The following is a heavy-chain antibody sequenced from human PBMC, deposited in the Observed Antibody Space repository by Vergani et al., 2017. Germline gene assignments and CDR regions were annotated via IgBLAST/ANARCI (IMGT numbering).Heavy chain of an antibody. V-gene: IGHV4-61*02. CDR2: IYTSGST. CDR3: ASDGGDWNSTRCCKGGGTRGMDV. J-gene: IGHJ6*03. Sequence: QVQLQESGPGLVKPSQTLSLTCTVSGGSISSGSYYWSWIRQPAGKGLEWIGRIYTSGSTNYNPSLKSRVTMSVDTSKNQFSLKLSSVTAADTAVYCCASDGGDWNSTRCCKGGGTRGMDVWGKGTTVTVSS. D-gene: IGHD2-2*01. CDR1: GGSISSGSYY.